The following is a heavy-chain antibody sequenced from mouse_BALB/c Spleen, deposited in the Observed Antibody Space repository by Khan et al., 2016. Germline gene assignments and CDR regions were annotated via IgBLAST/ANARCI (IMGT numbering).Heavy chain of an antibody. J-gene: IGHJ3*01. CDR2: ISNGGDNT. Sequence: EVELVESGGGLVQPGGSLKLSCATSGFTFSDYYMYWVRQTPEKRLEWVAYISNGGDNTYYPDTVKGRFTISRDNAKNTLYLQMSRLKSEDTAMYYCARVNPWVAYWGQGTLVTVSA. CDR3: ARVNPWVAY. V-gene: IGHV5-12*02. D-gene: IGHD2-2*01. CDR1: GFTFSDYY.